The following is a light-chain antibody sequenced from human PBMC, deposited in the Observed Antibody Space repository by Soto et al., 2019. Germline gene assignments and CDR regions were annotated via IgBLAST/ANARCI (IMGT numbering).Light chain of an antibody. V-gene: IGKV3-20*01. Sequence: EIVLTQSPGTLSLSPGERATLSCRASQSVISNYLNWYQQKPGQAPRLLIYGASTTATGTPDRFSGSGSGTDFTLTISRLEPEDFAVYYCQQYGSSQYTFGQGTKVDIK. CDR2: GAS. CDR1: QSVISNY. J-gene: IGKJ2*01. CDR3: QQYGSSQYT.